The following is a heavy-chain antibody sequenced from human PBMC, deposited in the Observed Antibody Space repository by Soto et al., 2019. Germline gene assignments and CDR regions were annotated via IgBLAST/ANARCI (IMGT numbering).Heavy chain of an antibody. Sequence: GVSLRLSCAASGFTFGDYAMHWVRQAPGKGLEWVSGISWNSGSIGYADSVKGRFTISRDNAKNSLYLQMNSLRAEDTALYYCAKDYIVGATSGTFDYWGQGTLVSVSS. CDR3: AKDYIVGATSGTFDY. V-gene: IGHV3-9*01. CDR2: ISWNSGSI. D-gene: IGHD1-26*01. J-gene: IGHJ4*02. CDR1: GFTFGDYA.